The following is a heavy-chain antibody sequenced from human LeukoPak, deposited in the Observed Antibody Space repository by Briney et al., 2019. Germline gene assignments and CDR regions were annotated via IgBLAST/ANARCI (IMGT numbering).Heavy chain of an antibody. CDR2: INHSGST. J-gene: IGHJ4*02. Sequence: SETLSLTCAVYGGSFSGYYWSWIRQPPGKGLEWIGEINHSGSTNYNPSLKSRVTISVDTSKNQFSLKLSSVTAADTAVYYCARGPSGYSYGPFDYWGQGTLVTVSS. CDR3: ARGPSGYSYGPFDY. CDR1: GGSFSGYY. D-gene: IGHD5-18*01. V-gene: IGHV4-34*01.